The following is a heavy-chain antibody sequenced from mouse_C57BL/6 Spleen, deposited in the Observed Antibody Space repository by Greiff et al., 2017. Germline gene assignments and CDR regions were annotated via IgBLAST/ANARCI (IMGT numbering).Heavy chain of an antibody. J-gene: IGHJ3*01. D-gene: IGHD1-1*01. Sequence: QVQLQQPGAELVKPRASVKLSCKASGYTFTSYWMQWVKQRPGQGLEWIGEIDPSDSYTNYNQKFKGKATLTVDTSSSTAYMQLSSLTSEDSAVYYCARYNYGSSYPFAYWGQGTLVTVSA. CDR1: GYTFTSYW. V-gene: IGHV1-50*01. CDR2: IDPSDSYT. CDR3: ARYNYGSSYPFAY.